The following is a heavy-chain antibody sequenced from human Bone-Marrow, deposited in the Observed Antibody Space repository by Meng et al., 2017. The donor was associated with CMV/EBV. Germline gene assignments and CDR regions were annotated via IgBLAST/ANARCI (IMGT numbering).Heavy chain of an antibody. CDR2: ISRGGEST. CDR3: AKEWSAWELLGNHFDY. Sequence: GGSLRLSCAASGFTFSSYAMSWVRQAPGKGPEWVSAISRGGESTYYADSEKGRFTISRDNSKNTLYLQINSLRAEDTAVYYCAKEWSAWELLGNHFDYWGQGTLVTVSS. J-gene: IGHJ4*02. V-gene: IGHV3-23*01. D-gene: IGHD1-26*01. CDR1: GFTFSSYA.